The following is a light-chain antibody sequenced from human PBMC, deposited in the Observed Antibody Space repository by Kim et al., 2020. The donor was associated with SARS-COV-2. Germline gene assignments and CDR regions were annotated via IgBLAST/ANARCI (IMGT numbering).Light chain of an antibody. CDR1: SGHNGDA. CDR2: LNSDGSH. Sequence: QPVLTQSPSASASLGASVKLTCTLSSGHNGDAIAWHQQQPEKAPRYLMKLNSDGSHTKGDGIPDRFSGSSSGLEHYLTISSLQSGDEGDYYCQTWATGVWVFGGGTKLTVL. V-gene: IGLV4-69*01. J-gene: IGLJ3*02. CDR3: QTWATGVWV.